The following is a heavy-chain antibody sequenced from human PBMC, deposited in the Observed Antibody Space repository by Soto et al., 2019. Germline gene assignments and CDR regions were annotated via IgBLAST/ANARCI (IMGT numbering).Heavy chain of an antibody. CDR1: GGTFSSYA. J-gene: IGHJ4*02. D-gene: IGHD3-10*01. V-gene: IGHV1-69*06. Sequence: ASVKVSCKASGGTFSSYAISWVRQAPGQGLEWMGGIIPIFGTANYAQKFQGRVTITADKSTSTAYTELSSLRSEDTAVYYCARDSPYYYGSGSSSWGQGTLVTVSS. CDR3: ARDSPYYYGSGSSS. CDR2: IIPIFGTA.